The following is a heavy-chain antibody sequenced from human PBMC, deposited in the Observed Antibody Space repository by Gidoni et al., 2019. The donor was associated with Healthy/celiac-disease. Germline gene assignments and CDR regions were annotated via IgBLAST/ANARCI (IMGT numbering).Heavy chain of an antibody. J-gene: IGHJ4*02. CDR2: IYHSGST. Sequence: QVQLQESGPGLVKPSETLSLTCAVSGYSISSGYYWGWIRQPPGKGLEWIGSIYHSGSTYYNPSLKSRVTISVDTSKNQFSLKLSSVTAADTAVYYCARDHEVRGVNYFDYWGQGTLVTVSS. D-gene: IGHD3-10*01. CDR1: GYSISSGYY. V-gene: IGHV4-38-2*02. CDR3: ARDHEVRGVNYFDY.